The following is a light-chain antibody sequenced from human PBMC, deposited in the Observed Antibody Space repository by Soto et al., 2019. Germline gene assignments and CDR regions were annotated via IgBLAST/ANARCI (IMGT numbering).Light chain of an antibody. CDR2: EVT. CDR3: ATWDDTLNGL. CDR1: SSDIGGYNY. J-gene: IGLJ2*01. V-gene: IGLV2-14*01. Sequence: QSVLTQPASVSGSPGQSITISCTGASSDIGGYNYVSWYQHHPGKAPKLLIYEVTNRPSGVSNRFSGSKSGKTASLTISGLQAEDEADYYCATWDDTLNGLFGGGTKVTVL.